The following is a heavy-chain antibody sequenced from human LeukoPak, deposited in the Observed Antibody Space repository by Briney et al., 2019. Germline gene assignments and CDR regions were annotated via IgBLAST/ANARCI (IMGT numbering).Heavy chain of an antibody. J-gene: IGHJ4*02. Sequence: GGSLRLSCAASGFTFSSSGMNWVRQAPGKGLEWVSSISSGSSYIYYADPVKGRFTISRDNAKNSLYLQMNSLRAEDTAVYYCARESVVTLGNWGQGTLVTVSS. CDR3: ARESVVTLGN. CDR2: ISSGSSYI. CDR1: GFTFSSSG. V-gene: IGHV3-21*01. D-gene: IGHD4-23*01.